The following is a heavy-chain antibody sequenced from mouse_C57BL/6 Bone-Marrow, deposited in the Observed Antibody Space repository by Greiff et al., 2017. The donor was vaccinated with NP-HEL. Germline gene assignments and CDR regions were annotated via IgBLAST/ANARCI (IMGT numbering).Heavy chain of an antibody. Sequence: EVKLVESGGDLVKPGGSLKLSCAASGFTFSSYGMSWVRQTPDKRLEWVATISSGGSYTYYPDSVKGRFTISRDNAKNTLYLQMSSLKSEDTAMYYCARWDYSDFDYWGQGTTLTVSS. CDR1: GFTFSSYG. D-gene: IGHD2-12*01. J-gene: IGHJ2*01. CDR3: ARWDYSDFDY. CDR2: ISSGGSYT. V-gene: IGHV5-6*01.